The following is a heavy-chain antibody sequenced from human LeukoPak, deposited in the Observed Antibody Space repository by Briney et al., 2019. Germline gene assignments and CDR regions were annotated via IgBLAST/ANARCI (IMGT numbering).Heavy chain of an antibody. D-gene: IGHD2-2*01. Sequence: PGGSLRLSCAASGFIFSSYYIHWVRQAPGKGLEWVSSISGDSDYIYYADSVKGRFTISRDNAKNSLYLQMKSLRVEDTAVYYCAKDPGYQVVYCFDYWGQGTLVTVSS. CDR2: ISGDSDYI. CDR3: AKDPGYQVVYCFDY. V-gene: IGHV3-21*04. CDR1: GFIFSSYY. J-gene: IGHJ4*02.